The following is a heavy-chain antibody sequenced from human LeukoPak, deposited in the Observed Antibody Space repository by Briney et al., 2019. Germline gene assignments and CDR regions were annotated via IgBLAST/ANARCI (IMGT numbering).Heavy chain of an antibody. CDR2: IYYSGST. V-gene: IGHV4-39*07. CDR1: GGSISSSSYY. CDR3: ARSVAGAHFDY. J-gene: IGHJ4*02. Sequence: PSETLSLTCTVSGGSISSSSYYWGWIRQPPGKGLEWIGSIYYSGSTYYNPSLKSRVTISVDTSKNQFSLKLSSVTAADTAVYYCARSVAGAHFDYWGQGTLVTVSS. D-gene: IGHD6-19*01.